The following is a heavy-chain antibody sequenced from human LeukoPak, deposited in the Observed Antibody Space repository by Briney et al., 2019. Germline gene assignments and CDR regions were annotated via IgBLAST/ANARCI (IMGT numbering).Heavy chain of an antibody. V-gene: IGHV4-34*01. CDR1: GGPFSGYY. CDR2: INHSGST. CDR3: ARGRLGYYGSGSYHKGFDP. Sequence: SETLSLTCAVYGGPFSGYYWSWVRQPPGKGLEWIGEINHSGSTNYNPSLKSRVTISVDTSKNQFSLKLSSVTAADTAVYYCARGRLGYYGSGSYHKGFDPWGQGTLVTVSS. J-gene: IGHJ5*02. D-gene: IGHD3-10*01.